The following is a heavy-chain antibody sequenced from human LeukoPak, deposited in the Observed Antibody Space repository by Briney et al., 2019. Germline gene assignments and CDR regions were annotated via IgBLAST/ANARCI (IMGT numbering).Heavy chain of an antibody. CDR3: AREAYNWNYIIDY. D-gene: IGHD1-7*01. V-gene: IGHV4-61*02. Sequence: SETLSLTCIVSGGSISSGSYYWGWIRQPAGKGLEWIGRIYTSGSTNYNPSLKSRVTISVDTSKNQFSLKLSSVTAADTAVYYCAREAYNWNYIIDYWGQGTLVTVSS. CDR2: IYTSGST. J-gene: IGHJ4*02. CDR1: GGSISSGSYY.